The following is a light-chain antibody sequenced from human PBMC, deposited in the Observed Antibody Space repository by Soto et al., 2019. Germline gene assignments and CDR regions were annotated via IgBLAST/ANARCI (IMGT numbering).Light chain of an antibody. CDR2: EGS. J-gene: IGLJ1*01. Sequence: QSVLTQPASVSGSPGQSITISCTGTSSDVGSYNLVSWYQQHPGKAPKLIIYEGSKRPSGVSNRFSGSKSGNTASLTISGLQAEDEADYYCCSYAGSITLYVFGIGTKVTVL. CDR3: CSYAGSITLYV. CDR1: SSDVGSYNL. V-gene: IGLV2-23*01.